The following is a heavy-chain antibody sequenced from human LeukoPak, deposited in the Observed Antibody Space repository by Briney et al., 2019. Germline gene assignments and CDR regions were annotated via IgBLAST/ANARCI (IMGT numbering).Heavy chain of an antibody. Sequence: PSETLSLTCTVSGGSISSGGHHWGWFRQSPGKGLEWIGSIYYSRTTYYNPSLNSRVTISVVTSKNQFSLQLNSVTAADTAVYYCARHYGPWGQGTLVTVSS. V-gene: IGHV4-39*01. D-gene: IGHD3-10*01. CDR2: IYYSRTT. CDR1: GGSISSGGHH. J-gene: IGHJ5*02. CDR3: ARHYGP.